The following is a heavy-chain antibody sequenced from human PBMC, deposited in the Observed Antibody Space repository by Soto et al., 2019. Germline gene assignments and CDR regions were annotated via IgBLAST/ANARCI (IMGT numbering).Heavy chain of an antibody. D-gene: IGHD1-26*01. CDR1: GGTFSSYA. CDR3: ARELLSDLYYYYGMDV. V-gene: IGHV1-69*13. CDR2: IIPIFGTA. Sequence: ASVKVSCKASGGTFSSYAISWVRQAPGQGLEWMGGIIPIFGTANYAQKFQGRVTITADESTSTAYMELSSLRSEDTAVYYCARELLSDLYYYYGMDVWGQGTTVTVSS. J-gene: IGHJ6*02.